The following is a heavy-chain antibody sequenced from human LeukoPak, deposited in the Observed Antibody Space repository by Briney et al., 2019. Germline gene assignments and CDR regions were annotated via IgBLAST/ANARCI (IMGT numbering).Heavy chain of an antibody. CDR1: GFTFSSYA. J-gene: IGHJ6*04. D-gene: IGHD2-21*02. V-gene: IGHV3-30*04. Sequence: GGSLRLSCAASGFTFSSYAMHWVRQAPGKGLEWVAVISYDGSNKYYADSVKGRFTISRDNSKNTLYLQMNSLRAEDTAVYYCARDCGGDCYSTYYYYYYGMDVWGKGTTVTVSS. CDR2: ISYDGSNK. CDR3: ARDCGGDCYSTYYYYYYGMDV.